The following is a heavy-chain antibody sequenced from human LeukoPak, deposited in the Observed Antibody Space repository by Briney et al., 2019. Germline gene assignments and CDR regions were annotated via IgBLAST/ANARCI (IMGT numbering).Heavy chain of an antibody. CDR2: ISYDGRDT. CDR3: AGGTASQWLVPKAGLFY. J-gene: IGHJ4*02. D-gene: IGHD6-19*01. Sequence: GGCLRLSCAASGLTFGSYYMPSVRQAPGKGLECVAGISYDGRDTWYSNTVKGQFTISRDNSKKTLYLQMNSLRGDDTAVYYCAGGTASQWLVPKAGLFYWGQGTRVSVSS. CDR1: GLTFGSYY. V-gene: IGHV3-30*03.